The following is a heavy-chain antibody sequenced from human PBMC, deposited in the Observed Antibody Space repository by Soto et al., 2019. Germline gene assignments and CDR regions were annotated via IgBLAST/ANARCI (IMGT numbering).Heavy chain of an antibody. CDR1: GFTFSSYD. CDR2: IGTAGDT. Sequence: EVQLVESGGGLVQPGGSLRLSCAASGFTFSSYDMHWVRQATGKGLEWVSAIGTAGDTYYPGSVKGRFTISRENAKYSLYLQMNSLRAGDTAVYYCARRGLDYYYGMDVWGQGTTVTVSS. V-gene: IGHV3-13*01. CDR3: ARRGLDYYYGMDV. D-gene: IGHD3-10*01. J-gene: IGHJ6*02.